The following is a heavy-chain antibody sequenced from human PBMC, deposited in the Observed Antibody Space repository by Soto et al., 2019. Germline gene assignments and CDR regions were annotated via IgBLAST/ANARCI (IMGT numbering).Heavy chain of an antibody. J-gene: IGHJ4*02. CDR3: AKERSSGWSFDY. V-gene: IGHV3-23*01. CDR1: GFTSSTYA. D-gene: IGHD6-19*01. Sequence: EVQLLESGGGLVQPGGSLRLSCAASGFTSSTYAMNWVRQAPGKGLEWVSAISGSGDTTYYADSVKGRFTVSRDNSKNTLYLQMNSLRAEDTAVFYCAKERSSGWSFDYWGPGTLVTVSS. CDR2: ISGSGDTT.